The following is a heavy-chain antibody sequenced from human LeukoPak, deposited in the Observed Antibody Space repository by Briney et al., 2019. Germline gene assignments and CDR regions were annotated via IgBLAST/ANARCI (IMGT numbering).Heavy chain of an antibody. CDR1: GFTFSDYY. D-gene: IGHD4-17*01. CDR3: ASRRTVTSTDPHTFDI. V-gene: IGHV3-11*01. Sequence: PGGSLRLSCAASGFTFSDYYMSWIRQAPAKGLEWLSYISSSGNTIFYADSVRGRFTISRDNAMNSLYLQMNSLRAEDTAVYYCASRRTVTSTDPHTFDIWGQGTMVTVSS. J-gene: IGHJ3*02. CDR2: ISSSGNTI.